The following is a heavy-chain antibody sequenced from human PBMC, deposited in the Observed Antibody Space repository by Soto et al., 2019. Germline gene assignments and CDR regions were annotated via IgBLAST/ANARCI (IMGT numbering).Heavy chain of an antibody. CDR2: ISGSGGST. CDR3: AKDAGDGGYGMDV. CDR1: GFTFSSYA. Sequence: GGSLRLSCAASGFTFSSYAMSWVRQAPGKGLEWVSAISGSGGSTYYADSVKGRFTISRDNSKNSLYLQMNSLRTEDTALYYCAKDAGDGGYGMDVWGQGATVTVSS. J-gene: IGHJ6*02. D-gene: IGHD3-16*01. V-gene: IGHV3-23*01.